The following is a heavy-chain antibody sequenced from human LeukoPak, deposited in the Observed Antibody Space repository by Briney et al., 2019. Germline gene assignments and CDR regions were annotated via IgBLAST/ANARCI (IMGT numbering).Heavy chain of an antibody. D-gene: IGHD4-17*01. CDR3: AMDLNDYGDYRSPRPGSYFDY. CDR1: GYTFTGYY. CDR2: INPNSGGT. Sequence: ASAKVSCKASGYTFTGYYMHWVRQAPGQGLAWMGWINPNSGGTNYAQKFQGRVTMTRDTSISTAYMELSRLRSDDTAVYYCAMDLNDYGDYRSPRPGSYFDYWGQGTLVTVSS. J-gene: IGHJ4*02. V-gene: IGHV1-2*02.